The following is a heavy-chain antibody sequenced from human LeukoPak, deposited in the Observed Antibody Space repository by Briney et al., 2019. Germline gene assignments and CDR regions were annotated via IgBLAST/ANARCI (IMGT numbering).Heavy chain of an antibody. V-gene: IGHV3-7*01. CDR3: ARDVATGTLDY. CDR2: IKQDGSEK. CDR1: GFTFSSYW. Sequence: GGSLRLSCAASGFTFSSYWMSWVRQAPVKGLEWVANIKQDGSEKYYVDSVKGRFTISRDNAKNSLYLQMNSLRAEDTAVYYCARDVATGTLDYWGQGTLVTVSS. D-gene: IGHD2-21*01. J-gene: IGHJ4*02.